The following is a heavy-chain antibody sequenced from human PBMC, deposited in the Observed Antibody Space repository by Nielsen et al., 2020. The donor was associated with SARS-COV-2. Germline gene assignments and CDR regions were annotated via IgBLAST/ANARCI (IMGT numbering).Heavy chain of an antibody. V-gene: IGHV4-34*01. D-gene: IGHD5-18*01. Sequence: SETLSLTCAVYGGSFSGYYWSWIRQPPGKGLEWIGEINHSGSTNYNPSLKSRVTISVDTSKNQFSLKLSSVTAADTAVYYCARVGARIQPPYFDYWGQGTLVTVSS. CDR2: INHSGST. J-gene: IGHJ4*02. CDR1: GGSFSGYY. CDR3: ARVGARIQPPYFDY.